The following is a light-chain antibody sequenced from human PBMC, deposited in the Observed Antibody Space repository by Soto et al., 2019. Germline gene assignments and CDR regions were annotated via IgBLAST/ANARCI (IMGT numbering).Light chain of an antibody. V-gene: IGLV2-8*01. Sequence: QSALTQPPSASGSPGQSVTISCTGTSSDVGAYNYVSWYQQHPGKAPKLIIYEVTKPPSGVPDRFSGSKSGNTASLTVSGVQAEDEADYYCSAYGGNKLVMFGGGTQLPVL. CDR3: SAYGGNKLVM. J-gene: IGLJ3*02. CDR2: EVT. CDR1: SSDVGAYNY.